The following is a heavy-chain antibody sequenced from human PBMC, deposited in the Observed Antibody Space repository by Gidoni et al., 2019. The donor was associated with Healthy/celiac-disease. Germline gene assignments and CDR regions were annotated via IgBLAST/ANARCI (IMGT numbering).Heavy chain of an antibody. CDR2: ISSSSSTI. D-gene: IGHD3-22*01. J-gene: IGHJ6*02. V-gene: IGHV3-48*01. Sequence: EVQLVESGGGLVQPGGSLRLSCAASGFTFSSYSMNWVRQAPGKGLEWVSYISSSSSTIYYADSVKGRFTISRDNAKNSLYLQMNSLRAEDTAVYYCAADAVVIKDYYGMDVWGQGTTVTVSS. CDR3: AADAVVIKDYYGMDV. CDR1: GFTFSSYS.